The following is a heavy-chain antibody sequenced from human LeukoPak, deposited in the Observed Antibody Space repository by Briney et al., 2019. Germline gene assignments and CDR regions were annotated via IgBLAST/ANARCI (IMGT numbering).Heavy chain of an antibody. Sequence: NPSETLSLTCTVSGGPIRNYYWNWIRKPPPKGLELIWYIYYSESTNYNPYHKSRVTISVDTSKKQFSLKLSSVTAADTAVYYCARVYYSSSYDYWYFDLWGRGTLVTVSS. J-gene: IGHJ2*01. CDR1: GGPIRNYY. CDR3: ARVYYSSSYDYWYFDL. D-gene: IGHD6-13*01. V-gene: IGHV4-59*01. CDR2: IYYSEST.